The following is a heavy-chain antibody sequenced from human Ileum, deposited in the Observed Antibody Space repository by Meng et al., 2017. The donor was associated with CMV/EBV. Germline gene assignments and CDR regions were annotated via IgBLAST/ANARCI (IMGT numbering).Heavy chain of an antibody. Sequence: SGGTCSSYAISWVRQAPGQGIEWMGGIIPIFGTANYAQKFQGRVTITTDESTSTAYMELSSLRSEDTAVYYCAREFRAYDFYGMDVWGQGTTVTVSS. D-gene: IGHD3-3*01. V-gene: IGHV1-69*05. CDR3: AREFRAYDFYGMDV. CDR2: IIPIFGTA. J-gene: IGHJ6*02. CDR1: GGTCSSYA.